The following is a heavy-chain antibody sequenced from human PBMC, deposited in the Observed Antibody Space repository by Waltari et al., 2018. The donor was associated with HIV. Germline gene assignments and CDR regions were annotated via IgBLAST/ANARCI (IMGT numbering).Heavy chain of an antibody. CDR2: ITPSGST. D-gene: IGHD4-17*01. CDR3: YGDYGY. CDR1: GGSISSDSAY. Sequence: QVQLQESGPGLVKPSQTLSLTCTVSGGSISSDSAYWNWSRQPAGNGLGWSGRITPSGSTNYNPALKSRLTISLDTSRNQFSLRLSSVTAADTAVYYCYGDYGYWGQGILVTVSS. J-gene: IGHJ4*02. V-gene: IGHV4-61*02.